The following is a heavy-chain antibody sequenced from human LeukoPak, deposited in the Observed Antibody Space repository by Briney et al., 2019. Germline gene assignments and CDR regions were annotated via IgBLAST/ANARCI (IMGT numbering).Heavy chain of an antibody. CDR1: GVSITTYY. CDR2: IYYSGNT. CDR3: ARHESAVGALFY. Sequence: SETLSLTCTVSGVSITTYYWSWIRQPPGKGLEWIGFIYYSGNTNYNPSLKSRVTISVDTSKNQFSLNLRSVTAADTAVYYCARHESAVGALFYWGQGTLVTVSS. J-gene: IGHJ4*02. V-gene: IGHV4-59*08. D-gene: IGHD1-26*01.